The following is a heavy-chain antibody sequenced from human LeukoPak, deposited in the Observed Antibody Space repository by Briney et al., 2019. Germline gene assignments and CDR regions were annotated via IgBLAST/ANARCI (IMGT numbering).Heavy chain of an antibody. CDR3: ARLSGGGCFDY. J-gene: IGHJ4*02. D-gene: IGHD3-10*01. CDR1: GGSISSGGYY. CDR2: IYYSGST. V-gene: IGHV4-31*03. Sequence: SETLSLTCTVSGGSISSGGYYWRWIRQHPGKGLEWIGYIYYSGSTYYNPSLKSRVTISVDTSKNQFSLKLSSVTAADTAVYYCARLSGGGCFDYWGQGTLVTVSS.